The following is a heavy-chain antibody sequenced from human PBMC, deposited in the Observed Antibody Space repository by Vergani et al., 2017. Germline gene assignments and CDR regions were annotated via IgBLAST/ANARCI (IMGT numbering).Heavy chain of an antibody. CDR3: ARDRSKYYDSSGYYYASSPDFDY. CDR1: GYTFTSYG. V-gene: IGHV1-18*04. J-gene: IGHJ4*02. Sequence: QVQLVQSGAEVKKPGASVKVSCKAPGYTFTSYGISWVRQAPGQGLEWMGWISDYNGNTNYAQKLQGRVTMTTDTATSTAYMELRSLRSDDTAVYYCARDRSKYYDSSGYYYASSPDFDYWGQGTLVTVSS. CDR2: ISDYNGNT. D-gene: IGHD3-22*01.